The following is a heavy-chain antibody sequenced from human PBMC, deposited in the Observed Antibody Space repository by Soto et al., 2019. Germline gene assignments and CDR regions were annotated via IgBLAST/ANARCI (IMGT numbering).Heavy chain of an antibody. J-gene: IGHJ5*02. D-gene: IGHD6-19*01. V-gene: IGHV3-23*01. Sequence: GGSLRLSCAASGFTFSSYAMSWVRQAPGKGLEWVSAISGSGGSTYYADSVKGRFTISRDNSKNTLYLQMNSLRAEDTAVYYCAKSPYSSGWIVEGRWFDPWGQGTLVTVSS. CDR1: GFTFSSYA. CDR3: AKSPYSSGWIVEGRWFDP. CDR2: ISGSGGST.